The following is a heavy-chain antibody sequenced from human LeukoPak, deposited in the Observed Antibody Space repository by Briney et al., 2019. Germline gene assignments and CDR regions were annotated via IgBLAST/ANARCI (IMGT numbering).Heavy chain of an antibody. CDR2: INPNSGGT. CDR1: GYTFTGYY. V-gene: IGHV1-2*02. D-gene: IGHD2-21*01. CDR3: ARDRGQAYCGGDCYSGAFDI. Sequence: ASVKVSCKASGYTFTGYYVHWMRQAPGQGLEWMGWINPNSGGTNYAQKFQGSVTMTRDTSISTAYMELSRLRSDDTAVYYCARDRGQAYCGGDCYSGAFDIWGQGTMVTVSS. J-gene: IGHJ3*02.